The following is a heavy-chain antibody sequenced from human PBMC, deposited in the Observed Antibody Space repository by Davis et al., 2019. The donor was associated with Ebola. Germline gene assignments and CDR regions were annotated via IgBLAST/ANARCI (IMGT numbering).Heavy chain of an antibody. V-gene: IGHV3-66*01. Sequence: GGSLRLSCAASGFTVSSNYMSWVRQAPGKGLEWVSVIYSGGITYYADSVKGRFTISRDNSKNTLYLQMNSLRAEDTAVYYCARGPPSLSYYYYYGMDVWGQGTTVTVSS. CDR2: IYSGGIT. J-gene: IGHJ6*02. CDR1: GFTVSSNY. CDR3: ARGPPSLSYYYYYGMDV.